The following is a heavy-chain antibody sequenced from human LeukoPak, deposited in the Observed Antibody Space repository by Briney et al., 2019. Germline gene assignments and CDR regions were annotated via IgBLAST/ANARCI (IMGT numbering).Heavy chain of an antibody. V-gene: IGHV3-21*01. Sequence: GGSPRLSCAASGFTFSSYSMNWVRQAPGKGLEWVSSISSSSSYIYYADSVKGRFTISRDNAKNSLYLQMNSLRAEDTAVYYCARGWPTVVSPVDYWGQGTLVTVSS. CDR3: ARGWPTVVSPVDY. CDR1: GFTFSSYS. J-gene: IGHJ4*02. D-gene: IGHD4-23*01. CDR2: ISSSSSYI.